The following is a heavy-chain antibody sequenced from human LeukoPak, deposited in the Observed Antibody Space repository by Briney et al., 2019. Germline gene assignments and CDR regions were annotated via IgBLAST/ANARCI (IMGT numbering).Heavy chain of an antibody. CDR2: IYSSGST. D-gene: IGHD2-21*02. CDR1: GDSISQSNYY. J-gene: IGHJ4*01. Sequence: SETLSLTCTVSGDSISQSNYYWGWLRQPPGKALEWLGSIYSSGSTYYDPPLKSRITVSADMSKNQFSLKVTSVTAADTAVYYCARHGNGYGDCLFEIWGLGNLVIVSS. V-gene: IGHV4-39*01. CDR3: ARHGNGYGDCLFEI.